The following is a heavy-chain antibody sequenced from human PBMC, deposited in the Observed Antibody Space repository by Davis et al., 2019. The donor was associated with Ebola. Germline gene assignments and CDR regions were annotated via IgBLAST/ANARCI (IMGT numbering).Heavy chain of an antibody. CDR3: ARDRWDIVVVPAAMPYYYYGMDV. CDR2: ISSSSSYI. CDR1: GFTLSSYS. J-gene: IGHJ6*02. V-gene: IGHV3-21*01. Sequence: GGSLRLSCAASGFTLSSYSMNWVRKAPGKGLEWASSISSSSSYIYYADSVKGRFTISRDNAKNSLYLQMNSLRAEDTAVYYCARDRWDIVVVPAAMPYYYYGMDVWGQGTTVTVSS. D-gene: IGHD2-2*01.